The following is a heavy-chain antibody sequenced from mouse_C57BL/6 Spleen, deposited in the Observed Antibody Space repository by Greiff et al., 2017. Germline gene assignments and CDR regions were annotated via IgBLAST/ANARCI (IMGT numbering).Heavy chain of an antibody. J-gene: IGHJ1*03. D-gene: IGHD2-3*01. CDR2: IDPSDSET. CDR3: ARLIYDGNV. Sequence: QVQLQQSGAELVRPGSSVKLSCKASGYTFTSYWMHWVKQRPIQGLEWIGNIDPSDSETHYNQKFKDKATLTVDKSSSTAYMQLSSLTSEDSAVYYCARLIYDGNVWGTGTTVTVSS. V-gene: IGHV1-52*01. CDR1: GYTFTSYW.